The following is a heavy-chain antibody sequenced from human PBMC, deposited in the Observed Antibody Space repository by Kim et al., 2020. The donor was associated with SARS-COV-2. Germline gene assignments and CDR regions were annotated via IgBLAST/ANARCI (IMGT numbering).Heavy chain of an antibody. J-gene: IGHJ6*02. V-gene: IGHV3-33*06. CDR2: IWYDGSNK. Sequence: GGSLRLSCAASGFTFSSYAMHWVRQAPGKGLEWVAVIWYDGSNKYYADSVKGRFTISRDNSKNTLYLQMNSLRAEDTAVYYCAKADIGQQLVPVIYYYYYGMDVWGQGTTVTVSS. D-gene: IGHD6-13*01. CDR3: AKADIGQQLVPVIYYYYYGMDV. CDR1: GFTFSSYA.